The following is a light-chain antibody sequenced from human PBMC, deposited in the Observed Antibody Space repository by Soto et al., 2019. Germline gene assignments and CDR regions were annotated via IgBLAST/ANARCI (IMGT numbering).Light chain of an antibody. CDR3: ASYTTSSTYV. Sequence: QSALTQPASVSGSPGQSIAISCTGTSSDVGGYSYVSWYQQQPGKAPKLVISDVSNRPSGVSDRFSGSKSGNTAPLTISGLQTEDEADSYCASYTTSSTYVFGTGTKVTVL. CDR2: DVS. V-gene: IGLV2-14*01. J-gene: IGLJ1*01. CDR1: SSDVGGYSY.